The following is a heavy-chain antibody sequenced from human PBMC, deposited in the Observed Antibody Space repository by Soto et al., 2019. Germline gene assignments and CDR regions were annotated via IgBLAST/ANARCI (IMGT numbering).Heavy chain of an antibody. Sequence: EVQLVESGGGLVKPGGSLRLSCAASGFTFSSYSMNWVRQAPGKGLEWVSSISSSSSYIYYADSVKGRFTISRDNAKNSLYLQMNSLRAEDTAVYYCASLIIPTTLGGTTAFFYYGMDVWGQGTTVTVSS. V-gene: IGHV3-21*01. D-gene: IGHD4-4*01. CDR2: ISSSSSYI. CDR1: GFTFSSYS. J-gene: IGHJ6*02. CDR3: ASLIIPTTLGGTTAFFYYGMDV.